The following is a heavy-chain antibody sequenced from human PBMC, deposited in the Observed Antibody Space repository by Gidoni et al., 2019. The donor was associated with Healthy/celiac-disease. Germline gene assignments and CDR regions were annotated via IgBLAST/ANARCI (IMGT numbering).Heavy chain of an antibody. D-gene: IGHD2-21*02. CDR1: GFTFSSYA. CDR3: ATGIVVVTARGAFDI. J-gene: IGHJ3*02. Sequence: EVQLFESGGGLVQPGGSLRLSCAASGFTFSSYAMSWVRQAPGKGLEWVSAISGSGGSTYYADSVKGRFTSSRDNAKNTLYLQMNSLRAEDTAVYYCATGIVVVTARGAFDIWGQGTMVTVSS. CDR2: ISGSGGST. V-gene: IGHV3-23*01.